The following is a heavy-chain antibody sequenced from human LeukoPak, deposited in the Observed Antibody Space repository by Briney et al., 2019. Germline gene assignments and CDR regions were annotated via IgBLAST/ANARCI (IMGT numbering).Heavy chain of an antibody. CDR2: IQYDDSVK. D-gene: IGHD1-14*01. CDR3: AQDVRIEEVPLLGPGF. V-gene: IGHV3-30*02. Sequence: GSLRLSCAASGFTFSSYAMSWVRQAPGKGLEWVTFIQYDDSVKFYADSVKGRFTISRDNSKNTVYLQMNSLRSEDTGLYFCAQDVRIEEVPLLGPGFWGQGTLVTVSS. CDR1: GFTFSSYA. J-gene: IGHJ4*02.